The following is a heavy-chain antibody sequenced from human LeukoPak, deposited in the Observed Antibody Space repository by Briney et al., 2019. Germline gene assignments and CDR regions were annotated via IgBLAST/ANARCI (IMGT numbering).Heavy chain of an antibody. Sequence: PGGSLRFSCAASGFTFSSYAMHWVRQAPGKGLEYVSAISSNGGSTYYANSVKGRFTISRDNSKNTLYLQMGSLRAEDMAVYYCARAPGVTTNWFDPWGQGTLVTVSS. D-gene: IGHD2-21*02. CDR2: ISSNGGST. J-gene: IGHJ5*02. CDR3: ARAPGVTTNWFDP. V-gene: IGHV3-64*01. CDR1: GFTFSSYA.